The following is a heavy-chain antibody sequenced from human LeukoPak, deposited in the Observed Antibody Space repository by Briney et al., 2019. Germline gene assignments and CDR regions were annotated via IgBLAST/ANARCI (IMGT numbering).Heavy chain of an antibody. Sequence: ASVKVSCKASGYTFTSYYMHWVRQAPGQRLEWMGIINPSCGSTSYAQKFQGRVTMTRDSSTSTVYMELSSLRSEDTAVYYCALPVTTGGFDYWGQGTLVTVSS. CDR1: GYTFTSYY. J-gene: IGHJ4*02. D-gene: IGHD1-14*01. CDR2: INPSCGST. V-gene: IGHV1-46*01. CDR3: ALPVTTGGFDY.